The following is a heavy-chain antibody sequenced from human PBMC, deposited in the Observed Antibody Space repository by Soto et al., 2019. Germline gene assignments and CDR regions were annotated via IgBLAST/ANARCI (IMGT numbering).Heavy chain of an antibody. J-gene: IGHJ4*02. D-gene: IGHD3-3*01. Sequence: EVQLVESGGGLAQPGGSLRLSCAASGVTVSNNYMSWVRQAPGKGLEWVSVIYSGGRTYYADSVKGRFIISRDSSKNTLYLQMNSLRAEDTAVYYCARDTYDDYRGQGTLVTVSS. V-gene: IGHV3-66*01. CDR1: GVTVSNNY. CDR2: IYSGGRT. CDR3: ARDTYDDY.